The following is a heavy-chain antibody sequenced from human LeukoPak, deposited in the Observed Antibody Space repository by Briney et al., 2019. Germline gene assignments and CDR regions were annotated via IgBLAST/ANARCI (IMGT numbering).Heavy chain of an antibody. CDR2: ISAYNGNT. J-gene: IGHJ4*02. Sequence: ASVKVSCKASGYTFTSYGISWVRQAPGQGVEWMGWISAYNGNTNYAQKLQGRVTMTTGTSTSTAYMELRSLRSDDTAVYYCARAKAVDSTYYDFWSGYLGYWGQGTLVTVSS. V-gene: IGHV1-18*01. CDR3: ARAKAVDSTYYDFWSGYLGY. CDR1: GYTFTSYG. D-gene: IGHD3-3*01.